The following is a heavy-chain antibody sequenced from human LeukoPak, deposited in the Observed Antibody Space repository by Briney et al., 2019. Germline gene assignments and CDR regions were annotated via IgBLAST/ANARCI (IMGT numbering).Heavy chain of an antibody. J-gene: IGHJ4*02. V-gene: IGHV5-10-1*01. CDR1: GYSFTNFW. CDR2: INPSDSYT. Sequence: GESLKISCKGSGYSFTNFWISWVRQMPGKALEWMGRINPSDSYTDYSPSFQGDVTISADKSISTAYLQWNTLKASDTAMYYCARQTGGYWGQGTLVTVSS. CDR3: ARQTGGY. D-gene: IGHD1-14*01.